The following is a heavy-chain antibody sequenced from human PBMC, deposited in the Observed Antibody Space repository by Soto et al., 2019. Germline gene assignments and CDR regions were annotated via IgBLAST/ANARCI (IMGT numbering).Heavy chain of an antibody. V-gene: IGHV1-46*03. J-gene: IGHJ1*01. Sequence: ASVKVFCKASGYTFTSYYMHWVRQAPGQGLEWMGIINPSGGSTSYAQKFQGRVTMTRDTSTSTVYMELSSLRSEDTAVYYCARDRYGDNEYFQHWGQGTLVTVSS. CDR1: GYTFTSYY. D-gene: IGHD4-17*01. CDR2: INPSGGST. CDR3: ARDRYGDNEYFQH.